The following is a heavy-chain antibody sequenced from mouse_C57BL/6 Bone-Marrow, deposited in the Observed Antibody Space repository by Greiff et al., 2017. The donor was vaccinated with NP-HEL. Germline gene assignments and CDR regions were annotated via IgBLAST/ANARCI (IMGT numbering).Heavy chain of an antibody. CDR1: GYTFTSYW. CDR3: ARIYYGNLMDY. D-gene: IGHD2-1*01. J-gene: IGHJ4*01. V-gene: IGHV1-50*01. CDR2: IDPSDSYT. Sequence: VQLQQPGAELVKPGASVKLSCKASGYTFTSYWMQWVKQRPGQGLEWIGEIDPSDSYTNYNQKFKGKATLTVDTSSSTAYMQLSSLTSEDSAVYYCARIYYGNLMDYWGQGTSVTVSS.